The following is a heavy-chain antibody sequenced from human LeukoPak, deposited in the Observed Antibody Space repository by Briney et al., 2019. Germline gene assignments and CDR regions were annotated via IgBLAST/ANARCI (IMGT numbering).Heavy chain of an antibody. CDR3: ATWELLSHDAFDI. CDR1: GFTFSSYS. Sequence: PGGSLKLSCAASGFTFSSYSMNWVRQAPGKGLEWVSSISSSSSYIYYADSVKGRFTISRDNAKNSLYLQMNSLRAEDTAVYYCATWELLSHDAFDIWGQGTMVTVSS. J-gene: IGHJ3*02. CDR2: ISSSSSYI. V-gene: IGHV3-21*01. D-gene: IGHD1-26*01.